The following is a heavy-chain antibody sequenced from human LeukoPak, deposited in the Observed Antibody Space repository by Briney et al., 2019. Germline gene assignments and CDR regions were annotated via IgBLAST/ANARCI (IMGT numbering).Heavy chain of an antibody. D-gene: IGHD3-9*01. V-gene: IGHV3-48*04. CDR2: ISSSSSTI. CDR3: ASGRYFDWPDAFDI. Sequence: GGSLRLSCAASGFTFSSYSMNWVRQAPGKGLGWVSYISSSSSTIYYADSVKGRFTISRDNAKNSLYLQMNSLRAEDTAVYYCASGRYFDWPDAFDIWGQGTMVTVSS. CDR1: GFTFSSYS. J-gene: IGHJ3*02.